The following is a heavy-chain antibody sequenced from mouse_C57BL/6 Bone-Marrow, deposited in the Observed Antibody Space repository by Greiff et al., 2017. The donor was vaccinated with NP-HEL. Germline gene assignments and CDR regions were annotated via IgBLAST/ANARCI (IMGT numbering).Heavy chain of an antibody. CDR2: IYPGDGDT. CDR3: ARRLTGTRWYFDV. D-gene: IGHD4-1*01. CDR1: GYAFSSSW. V-gene: IGHV1-82*01. J-gene: IGHJ1*03. Sequence: VQRVESGPELVKPGASVKISCKASGYAFSSSWMNWVKQRPGKGLEWIGRIYPGDGDTNYNGKFKGKATLTADKSSSTAYMQLSSLTSEDSAVYFCARRLTGTRWYFDVWGTGTTVTVSS.